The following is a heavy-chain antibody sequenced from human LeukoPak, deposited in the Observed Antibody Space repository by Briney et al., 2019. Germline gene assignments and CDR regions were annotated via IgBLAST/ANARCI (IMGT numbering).Heavy chain of an antibody. Sequence: PGGSLRLSCAASGFTFSSYEMNWVRQAPGKGLEWVSYISSSGSTIYYADSVKGRFTISRDNAKNSLYLQMNSLRAEDTAVYYCARHIVVVTAIHHDHAFDIWGQGTMVTVSS. V-gene: IGHV3-48*03. CDR2: ISSSGSTI. D-gene: IGHD2-21*02. J-gene: IGHJ3*02. CDR3: ARHIVVVTAIHHDHAFDI. CDR1: GFTFSSYE.